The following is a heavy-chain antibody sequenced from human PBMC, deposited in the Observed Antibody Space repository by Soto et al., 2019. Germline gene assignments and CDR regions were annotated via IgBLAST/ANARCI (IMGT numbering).Heavy chain of an antibody. CDR1: GYSISSGYY. Sequence: TLSLTCAVSGYSISSGYYWGWIRQPPGKGLEWIGSIYHSGSTYYNPSLKSRVTISVDTSKNQFSLKLSSVTAADTAVYYCARVGGYGMDVWGQGTTVTVSS. CDR3: ARVGGYGMDV. V-gene: IGHV4-38-2*01. CDR2: IYHSGST. D-gene: IGHD3-10*01. J-gene: IGHJ6*02.